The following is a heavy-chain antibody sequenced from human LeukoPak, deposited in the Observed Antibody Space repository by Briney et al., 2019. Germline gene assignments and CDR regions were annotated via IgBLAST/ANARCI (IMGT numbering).Heavy chain of an antibody. CDR2: ISHDGSDN. D-gene: IGHD4-17*01. CDR3: AKATDYGDYGY. V-gene: IGHV3-30*18. J-gene: IGHJ4*02. CDR1: GFTFSSYG. Sequence: GGSLRLSCAASGFTFSSYGMHWVRQAPGKGLEWVAVISHDGSDNHYADSVKGRFTISRDNSKNTLYLQMNSLRAEDTAVYYCAKATDYGDYGYWGQGTLVTASS.